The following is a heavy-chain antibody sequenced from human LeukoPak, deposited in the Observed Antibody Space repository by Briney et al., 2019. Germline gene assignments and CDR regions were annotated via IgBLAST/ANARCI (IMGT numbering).Heavy chain of an antibody. CDR3: ARRSHYFDSLGSSNYFDY. CDR2: IFYSGSA. V-gene: IGHV4-31*03. Sequence: SQTLSLTCTVSGGSISSGGYYWSWIRQHPGKGLEWIGYIFYSGSAYYNPSLKRRATLSVDTSKNQFSLKLRSVTAADTAVYYCARRSHYFDSLGSSNYFDYWGQGTLVTVSS. J-gene: IGHJ4*02. CDR1: GGSISSGGYY. D-gene: IGHD3-22*01.